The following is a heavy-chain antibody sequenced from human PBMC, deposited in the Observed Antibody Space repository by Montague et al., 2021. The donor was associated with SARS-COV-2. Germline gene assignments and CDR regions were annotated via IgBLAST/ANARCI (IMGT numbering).Heavy chain of an antibody. CDR2: IYYSGST. D-gene: IGHD2-21*02. CDR3: ARHGPFVVVTAIHDTFDI. Sequence: SETLSLTCTVSGGSISTYYWSWIRQPPGKGLEWIGHIYYSGSTNYNPSLKSRVTISVDTSKNQFSLKLSSVTAADTAVYYCARHGPFVVVTAIHDTFDIWAKGQWSPSL. CDR1: GGSISTYY. J-gene: IGHJ3*02. V-gene: IGHV4-59*08.